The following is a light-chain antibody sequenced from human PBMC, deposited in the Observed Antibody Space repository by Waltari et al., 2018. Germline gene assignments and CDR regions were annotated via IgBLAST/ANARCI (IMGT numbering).Light chain of an antibody. CDR2: YRSDSDK. V-gene: IGLV5-45*03. Sequence: QAVLTQPSSLSASPGASASLTCTLRSGINVDTYRIYWYQQKPGSPPQYLLRYRSDSDKHQCSRVPGRFSGSKDASDNAGILLISGLQSEDEADYYCMIWHSNAVVFGGGTTLTVL. CDR3: MIWHSNAVV. J-gene: IGLJ2*01. CDR1: SGINVDTYR.